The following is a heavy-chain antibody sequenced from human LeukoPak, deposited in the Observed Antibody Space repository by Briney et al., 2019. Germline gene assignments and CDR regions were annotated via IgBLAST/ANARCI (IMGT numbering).Heavy chain of an antibody. CDR2: IYYSGST. D-gene: IGHD3-10*01. CDR1: GGSISSYY. J-gene: IGHJ4*02. CDR3: ARGGNFSGSYSD. Sequence: SETLSLTCTVSGGSISSYYWSWIRQPPGKGLEWIGYIYYSGSTNYNPSLKSRVTISVDTSKNQFSLKLSSVTAADTAVYYCARGGNFSGSYSDWGQGTLVTVSS. V-gene: IGHV4-59*01.